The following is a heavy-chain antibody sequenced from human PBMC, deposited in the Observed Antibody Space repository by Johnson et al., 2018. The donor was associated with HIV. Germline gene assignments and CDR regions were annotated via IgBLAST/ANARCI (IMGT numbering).Heavy chain of an antibody. V-gene: IGHV3-30*04. CDR2: ISYDGSNK. CDR3: ARGIAVGNWVDI. J-gene: IGHJ3*02. Sequence: QVQLVESGGGVVQPGRSLRLSCAASGFTFSSYAMHWVRQAPGKGLEWVAVISYDGSNKYYADSVKGRFTISRDNSKNTLYLQMNSLRAEDTAVYYCARGIAVGNWVDIWCQGTMVTVSS. D-gene: IGHD6-19*01. CDR1: GFTFSSYA.